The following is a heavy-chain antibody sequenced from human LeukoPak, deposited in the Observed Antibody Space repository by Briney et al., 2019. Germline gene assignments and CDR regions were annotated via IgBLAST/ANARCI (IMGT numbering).Heavy chain of an antibody. CDR3: AKGREYCSSTSCYVYYGMDV. CDR1: GFTLSSYA. J-gene: IGHJ6*02. CDR2: ISGSGGST. D-gene: IGHD2-2*01. V-gene: IGHV3-23*01. Sequence: GGSLRLSCAASGFTLSSYAMSWVRQAPGKGLEWVSAISGSGGSTYYADSVKGRFTISRDNSKNTLYLQMNSLRAEDTAVYYCAKGREYCSSTSCYVYYGMDVWGQGTTVTVSS.